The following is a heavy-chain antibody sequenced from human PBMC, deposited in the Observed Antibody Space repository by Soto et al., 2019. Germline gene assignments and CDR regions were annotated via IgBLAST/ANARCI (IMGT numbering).Heavy chain of an antibody. Sequence: SETMLVTCTVSYGSIVSSSDYRGWIRQPPGKGLEWIGGIYYSGSTYYNPSLKSRVTISVDTSKNQLSLKLSSVTAADTAVYYCATALVAATRVFDYWGQGTLVTVSS. D-gene: IGHD2-15*01. CDR1: YGSIVSSSDY. V-gene: IGHV4-39*01. J-gene: IGHJ4*02. CDR3: ATALVAATRVFDY. CDR2: IYYSGST.